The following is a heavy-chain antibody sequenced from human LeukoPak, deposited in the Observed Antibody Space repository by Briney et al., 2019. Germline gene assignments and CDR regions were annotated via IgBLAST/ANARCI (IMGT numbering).Heavy chain of an antibody. CDR1: GFTVSSNY. Sequence: PGGSLRLSCAASGFTVSSNYMSWVRQAPGKGLEWVSVIYSGGSTYYADSVKGRFTISRDNSKNTLYLQMNSLRAEDTAVYYCARSTYYDFWSGYPCGMDVWGQGTTVTVSS. J-gene: IGHJ6*02. V-gene: IGHV3-66*01. CDR2: IYSGGST. D-gene: IGHD3-3*01. CDR3: ARSTYYDFWSGYPCGMDV.